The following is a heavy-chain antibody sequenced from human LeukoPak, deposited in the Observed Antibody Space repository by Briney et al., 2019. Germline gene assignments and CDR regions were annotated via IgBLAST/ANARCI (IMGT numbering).Heavy chain of an antibody. D-gene: IGHD2-2*01. CDR1: GFTFSDYY. J-gene: IGHJ4*02. CDR2: ISGSGTTI. Sequence: GGSLRLSCAASGFTFSDYYMCWIRQAPGKGLEWVSYISGSGTTIYSADSLKGRFTISRDNAKNSLYLQMNSLRAEDTAVYYCVRRTSHSYFDYWGQGILVTVST. CDR3: VRRTSHSYFDY. V-gene: IGHV3-11*01.